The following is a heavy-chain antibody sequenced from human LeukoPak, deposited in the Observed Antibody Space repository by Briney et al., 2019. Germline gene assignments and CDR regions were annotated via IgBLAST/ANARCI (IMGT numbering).Heavy chain of an antibody. J-gene: IGHJ5*02. Sequence: GGSLRLSCAASGFTFSRYAMSWVRQAPGKGLGWVSSISAVSGSTWYQDSVKGRFTITRDNSKNTLFVQMDSLRAEDPAIYYCTKAAYGDYVNWFDPWGQGTLVTVSS. V-gene: IGHV3-23*01. CDR3: TKAAYGDYVNWFDP. D-gene: IGHD4-17*01. CDR1: GFTFSRYA. CDR2: ISAVSGST.